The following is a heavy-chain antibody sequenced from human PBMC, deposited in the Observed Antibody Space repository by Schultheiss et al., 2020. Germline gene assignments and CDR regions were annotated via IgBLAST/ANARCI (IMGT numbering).Heavy chain of an antibody. CDR2: IYHSGST. J-gene: IGHJ6*02. CDR3: ARDLAAYGPYGMDV. V-gene: IGHV4-34*01. Sequence: SATLSLTCAVYGGSFSGYYWSWIRQPPGKGLEWIGSIYHSGSTYYNPSLKSRVTISVDTSKNQFSLKLSSVTAADTAVYYCARDLAAYGPYGMDVWGQGTTVTGYS. D-gene: IGHD4-17*01. CDR1: GGSFSGYY.